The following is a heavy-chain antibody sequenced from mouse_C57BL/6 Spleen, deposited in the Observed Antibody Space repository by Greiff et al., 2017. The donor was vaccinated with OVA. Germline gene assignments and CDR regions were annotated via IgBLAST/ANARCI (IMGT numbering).Heavy chain of an antibody. CDR1: GYTFTSYW. CDR2: IHPNSGST. J-gene: IGHJ2*01. D-gene: IGHD1-1*01. V-gene: IGHV1-64*01. Sequence: QVQLQQPGAELVKPGASVKLSCKASGYTFTSYWMHWVKQRPGQGLEWIGMIHPNSGSTNYNAKFKSKATLTVEKASSTTYMQLISLTAEDSAIYYGAYNSRSDYFDYWGQGTTLTVSS. CDR3: AYNSRSDYFDY.